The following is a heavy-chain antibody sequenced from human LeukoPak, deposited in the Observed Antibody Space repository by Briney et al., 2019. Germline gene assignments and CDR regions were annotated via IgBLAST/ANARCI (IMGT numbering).Heavy chain of an antibody. CDR2: IRPDGSEK. D-gene: IGHD3-10*01. V-gene: IGHV3-7*01. CDR1: GFSFSTYW. J-gene: IGHJ4*02. CDR3: ARLSAMVRGPEDIFYFEY. Sequence: GGSLRLSCETSGFSFSTYWMSWVRQAPGKGLEWVANIRPDGSEKYYVDSVEGRFTISRDIAKQSVFLQMTSLRVEDTAVYYCARLSAMVRGPEDIFYFEYWGLGTLVTVSS.